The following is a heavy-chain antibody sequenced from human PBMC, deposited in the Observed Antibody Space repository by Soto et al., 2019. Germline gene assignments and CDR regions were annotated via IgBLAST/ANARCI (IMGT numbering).Heavy chain of an antibody. CDR3: ARDGYDGSGSPYPAY. CDR1: GGSMSGYF. V-gene: IGHV4-59*01. Sequence: SETLSLTCSVSGGSMSGYFWSWIRQSPGEGLEWIGYIYYLGSTDYNPSLKSRVTISVDTSKRQFSLRLTSVTAADTAVYYCARDGYDGSGSPYPAYWGPGTQVTVS. J-gene: IGHJ4*02. D-gene: IGHD3-10*01. CDR2: IYYLGST.